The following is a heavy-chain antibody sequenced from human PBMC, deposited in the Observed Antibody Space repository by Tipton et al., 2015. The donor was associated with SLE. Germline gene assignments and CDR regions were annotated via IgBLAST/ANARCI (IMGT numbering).Heavy chain of an antibody. CDR2: INHSGST. V-gene: IGHV4-34*01. CDR1: GGSINTYY. Sequence: TLSLTCTVSGGSINTYYWSWIRQPPGKGLEWIGEINHSGSTNYNPSLKSRLTISVDTSKKQFSLKMSSVTAADTAVYYCARDPLGIRAFDIWGQGTMVTVSS. CDR3: ARDPLGIRAFDI. J-gene: IGHJ3*02. D-gene: IGHD7-27*01.